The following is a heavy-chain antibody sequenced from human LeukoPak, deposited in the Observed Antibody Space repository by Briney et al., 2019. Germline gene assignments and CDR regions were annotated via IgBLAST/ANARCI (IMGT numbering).Heavy chain of an antibody. CDR1: GFTFNNYA. D-gene: IGHD4-17*01. CDR2: ISGGGETT. J-gene: IGHJ4*02. V-gene: IGHV3-23*01. CDR3: ARDYADYVGYFFFDY. Sequence: GGSLRLSCATSGFTFNNYAVNWVRQAPGKGLEWVSSISGGGETTYYADSAKGRFTISRDNSQNTLYLQMNSLRAEDTAVYYCARDYADYVGYFFFDYWGQGTLVTVSS.